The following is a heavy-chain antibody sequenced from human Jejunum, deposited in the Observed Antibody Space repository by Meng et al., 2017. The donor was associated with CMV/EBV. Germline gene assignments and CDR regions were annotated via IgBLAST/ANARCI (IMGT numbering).Heavy chain of an antibody. D-gene: IGHD2-2*01. Sequence: DYAMYWVRKAPGRGLEWGAGTKWNRGDTGYAASVQGGFSISRDNGRDSLYLGMNSLRPEDTALYYCAKDRLPDCSRTGCYWDFDYWGQGTPVTVSS. V-gene: IGHV3-9*01. CDR1: DYA. CDR2: TKWNRGDT. J-gene: IGHJ4*02. CDR3: AKDRLPDCSRTGCYWDFDY.